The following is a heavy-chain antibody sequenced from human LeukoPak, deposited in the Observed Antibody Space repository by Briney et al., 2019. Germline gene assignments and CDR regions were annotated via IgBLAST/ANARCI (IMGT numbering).Heavy chain of an antibody. V-gene: IGHV1-18*01. J-gene: IGHJ5*02. D-gene: IGHD3-9*01. CDR3: ASAGYDILTGSLDP. CDR2: ISAYNGNT. Sequence: ASVKVSCKASGYTFTSYGISWVRQAPGQGLEWMGWISAYNGNTNYAQKLQGRVTMTTDTSTSTAYMELRSLRSDDAAVYYCASAGYDILTGSLDPWVLGILVAVS. CDR1: GYTFTSYG.